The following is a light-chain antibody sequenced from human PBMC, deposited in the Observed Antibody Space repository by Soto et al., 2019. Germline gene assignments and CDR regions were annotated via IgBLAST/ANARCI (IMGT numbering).Light chain of an antibody. Sequence: QSLLTHPPSASGTPGQRVTISCSGSSSNIGSNTVNWYQQLPGTTPKLLIYSNNQRPSGVPDQSSGSKSGTSASLAISGLQSEYEADYYCAAWDDSLNGYVYGSGTK. CDR3: AAWDDSLNGYV. J-gene: IGLJ1*01. CDR2: SNN. CDR1: SSNIGSNT. V-gene: IGLV1-44*01.